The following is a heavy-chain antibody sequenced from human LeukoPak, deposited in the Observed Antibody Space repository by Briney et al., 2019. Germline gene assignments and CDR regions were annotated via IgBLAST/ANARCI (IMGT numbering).Heavy chain of an antibody. Sequence: GGSLRLSCAASGFTLSSYAMSWVRQAPGKGLEWVSAISSGDGSTYYADSVKGRFTISRDNSKNTLYLQMNSLRADDTAIYYCATRLLLFAHWGQGPLVTVS. CDR1: GFTLSSYA. CDR3: ATRLLLFAH. D-gene: IGHD3-22*01. V-gene: IGHV3-23*01. CDR2: ISSGDGST. J-gene: IGHJ5*02.